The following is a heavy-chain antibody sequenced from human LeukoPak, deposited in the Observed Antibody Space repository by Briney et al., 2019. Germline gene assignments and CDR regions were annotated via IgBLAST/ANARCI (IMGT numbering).Heavy chain of an antibody. V-gene: IGHV3-48*04. CDR2: IDTSSTTM. CDR3: ARDNWVDC. CDR1: GLTFSKYS. Sequence: RPGGSLRLSCAASGLTFSKYSMTWVRQAPGKGLEWVSFIDTSSTTMYYTDSVKGRSTISRDNAKNSLYLQMNSLKVEDTARYYCARDNWVDCWGQGTLVTVSS. J-gene: IGHJ5*01.